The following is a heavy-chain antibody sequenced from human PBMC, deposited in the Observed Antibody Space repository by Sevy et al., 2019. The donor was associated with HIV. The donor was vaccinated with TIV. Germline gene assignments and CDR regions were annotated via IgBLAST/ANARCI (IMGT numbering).Heavy chain of an antibody. D-gene: IGHD3-3*01. CDR2: MNPNSGNT. Sequence: ASVKVSCKASGYTFTSYDINWVRQATGQGLEWMGWMNPNSGNTGYAQKCQGRVTMTRNTSISTAYMELSSLRSEDTAVYYCARGADYDFWRPRSNYGMDVWGQGTTVTVSS. J-gene: IGHJ6*02. CDR3: ARGADYDFWRPRSNYGMDV. V-gene: IGHV1-8*01. CDR1: GYTFTSYD.